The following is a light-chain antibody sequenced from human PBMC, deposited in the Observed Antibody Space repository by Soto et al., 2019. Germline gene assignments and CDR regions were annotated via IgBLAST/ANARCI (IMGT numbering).Light chain of an antibody. CDR1: QDINTY. Sequence: EVVLTQSPATLSLSPGEKATLYCRASQDINTYLGWYQQKPGQPPRLLIYDASNRASGIPARFSGGGSGTDFTLTIDTLEPEDFAIYYCQHRYNWPLTFGAGTKVDIK. CDR3: QHRYNWPLT. CDR2: DAS. V-gene: IGKV3-11*01. J-gene: IGKJ4*01.